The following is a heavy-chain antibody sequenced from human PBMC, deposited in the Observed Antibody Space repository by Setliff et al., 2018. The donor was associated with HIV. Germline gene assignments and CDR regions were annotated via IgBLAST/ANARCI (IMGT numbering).Heavy chain of an antibody. CDR1: GYSFSSYM. V-gene: IGHV1-69*13. Sequence: SVKVSCKASGYSFSSYMMHWVRQAPGQGLEWMGGIIPIYGTGDYAQKFQGRVTITADESTSTAHMELNSLRAEDTAIYYCARDPGWELPLGYFDSWGQGTLVTVSS. D-gene: IGHD1-26*01. CDR3: ARDPGWELPLGYFDS. J-gene: IGHJ4*02. CDR2: IIPIYGTG.